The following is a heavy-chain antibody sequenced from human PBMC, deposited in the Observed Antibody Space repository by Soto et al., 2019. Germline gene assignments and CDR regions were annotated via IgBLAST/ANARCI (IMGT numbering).Heavy chain of an antibody. CDR3: ARGRTLITGTSFDY. CDR2: INHSGST. CDR1: GGSFSSYH. D-gene: IGHD1-20*01. J-gene: IGHJ4*02. Sequence: SETLSLTCAVYGGSFSSYHWSWIRQTPGKGLEWIGEINHSGSTNYKPSLTSRVTISVDTSKNQLSLKMSSVTAADTAVYYCARGRTLITGTSFDYWGQGTLVTVYS. V-gene: IGHV4-34*01.